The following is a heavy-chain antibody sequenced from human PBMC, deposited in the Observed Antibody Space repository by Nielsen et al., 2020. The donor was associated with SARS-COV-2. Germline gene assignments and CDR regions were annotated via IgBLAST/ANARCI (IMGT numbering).Heavy chain of an antibody. D-gene: IGHD5-18*01. V-gene: IGHV3-30*03. CDR2: ISYDGSNK. CDR1: GFTFSSYG. J-gene: IGHJ4*02. Sequence: GESLKISCAASGFTFSSYGMHWVRQAPGKGLEWVAVISYDGSNKYYADSVKGRFTISRDNSKNTLYLQMNSLRAEDTAVYYCASNRRLYSYGLIELDYWGQGTLVTVSS. CDR3: ASNRRLYSYGLIELDY.